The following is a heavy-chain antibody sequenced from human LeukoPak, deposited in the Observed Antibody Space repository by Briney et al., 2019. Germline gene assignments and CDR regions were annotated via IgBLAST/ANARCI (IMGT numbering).Heavy chain of an antibody. CDR2: INTNTGNP. V-gene: IGHV7-4-1*02. CDR3: ASSFYGGNSGDWFDP. D-gene: IGHD4-23*01. CDR1: GYTFTSYA. J-gene: IGHJ5*02. Sequence: GASVKVSRKASGYTFTSYAMNWVRQAPGQGLEWMGWINTNTGNPTYAQGFAGRFVFSLDTSVSTAYLQISSLKAEDTAVYYCASSFYGGNSGDWFDPWGQGTLVTVSS.